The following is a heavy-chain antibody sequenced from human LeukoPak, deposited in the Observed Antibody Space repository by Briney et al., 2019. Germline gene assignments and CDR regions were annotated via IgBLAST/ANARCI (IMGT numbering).Heavy chain of an antibody. CDR1: GGSFTDYY. CDR2: IYYRGNT. J-gene: IGHJ4*02. Sequence: SETLSLTCTVSGGSFTDYYWGWIRQPPGKGLEWIGSIYYRGNTFYNPSLRNRVSISIDTSKGRFSLNLNSVTAADTAVYFCTSDREHGTQDSWGQGTLVTVS. V-gene: IGHV4-39*07. CDR3: TSDREHGTQDS. D-gene: IGHD1-26*01.